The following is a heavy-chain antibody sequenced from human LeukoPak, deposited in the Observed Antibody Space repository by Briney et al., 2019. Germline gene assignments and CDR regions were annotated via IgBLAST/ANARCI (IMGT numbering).Heavy chain of an antibody. J-gene: IGHJ4*02. V-gene: IGHV1-69*05. Sequence: SVKVSCKASGYTFTGYYMHWVRQAPGQGLEWMGGIIPIFGTANYAQKFQGRVTITTDESTSTAYMELSSLRSEDTAVYYCARGLFTEYSSSSAADYWGQGTLVTVSS. CDR2: IIPIFGTA. CDR1: GYTFTGYY. CDR3: ARGLFTEYSSSSAADY. D-gene: IGHD6-6*01.